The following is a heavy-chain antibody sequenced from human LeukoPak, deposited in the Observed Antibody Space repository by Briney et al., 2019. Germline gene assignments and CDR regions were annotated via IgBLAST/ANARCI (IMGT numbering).Heavy chain of an antibody. CDR3: ASCGNWNSHAFDI. CDR1: GGTFSSYA. Sequence: ASVKVSCKASGGTFSSYAISWVRQAPGQGLEWMGWISAYNGNTNYAQKLQGRVTMTTDTSTSTAYMELRSLRSDDTAVYYCASCGNWNSHAFDIWGQGTMVTVSS. V-gene: IGHV1-18*01. J-gene: IGHJ3*02. CDR2: ISAYNGNT. D-gene: IGHD1-7*01.